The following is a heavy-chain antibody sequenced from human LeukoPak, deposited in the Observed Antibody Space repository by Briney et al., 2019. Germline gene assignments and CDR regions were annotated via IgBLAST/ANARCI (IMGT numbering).Heavy chain of an antibody. CDR1: GGSISTFY. D-gene: IGHD3-16*02. Sequence: SETLSLTCTVSGGSISTFYWTWIRQPPGKGLEWIGSISYSGSINYSPSLEGRVTMSVDTSKNQFSLKLRAVTAADTAVYFCARQELSYGSGSHFDYWGQGILVTVPS. CDR2: ISYSGSI. V-gene: IGHV4-59*08. J-gene: IGHJ4*02. CDR3: ARQELSYGSGSHFDY.